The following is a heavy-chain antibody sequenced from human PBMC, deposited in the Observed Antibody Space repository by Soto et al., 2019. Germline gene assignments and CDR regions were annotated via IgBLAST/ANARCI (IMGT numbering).Heavy chain of an antibody. CDR3: AREAEMIRFLEWLAPAWFDP. V-gene: IGHV3-11*01. J-gene: IGHJ5*02. Sequence: PGGSLRLSCAASGFTFSDYYMSWIRQAPGKGLEWVSYISSSGSTIYYADSVKGRFTISRDNAKNSLYLQMNSLRAEDTAVYYCAREAEMIRFLEWLAPAWFDPWGQGTLVTVSS. D-gene: IGHD3-3*01. CDR2: ISSSGSTI. CDR1: GFTFSDYY.